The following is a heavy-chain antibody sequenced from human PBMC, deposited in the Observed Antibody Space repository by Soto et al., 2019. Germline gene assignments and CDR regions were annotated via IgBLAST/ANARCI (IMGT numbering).Heavy chain of an antibody. D-gene: IGHD2-15*01. J-gene: IGHJ3*02. Sequence: GESLKISFKGSGYNFTSYWIWLVPQMPGKGLEWLGIIYPGDSDTRYSPSFQGQVTISVDKSITTAYLQWSSLKASDTAMYYCARAMVVDAMSNAFDIWGQGTMVTVSS. CDR3: ARAMVVDAMSNAFDI. CDR1: GYNFTSYW. V-gene: IGHV5-51*01. CDR2: IYPGDSDT.